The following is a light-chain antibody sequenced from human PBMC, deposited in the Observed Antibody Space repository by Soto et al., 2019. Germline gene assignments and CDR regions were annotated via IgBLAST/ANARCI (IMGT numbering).Light chain of an antibody. Sequence: EIVMTQSPATLSVSPGERATLSCRASQSVSSNLAWYQQKPGQAPRLLIYGASTRATGIPASFSGSRSGTEFTLTISSLQSEDFAVYYCQQYNNWPPYTFGQGTKLEI. CDR1: QSVSSN. CDR2: GAS. J-gene: IGKJ2*01. V-gene: IGKV3-15*01. CDR3: QQYNNWPPYT.